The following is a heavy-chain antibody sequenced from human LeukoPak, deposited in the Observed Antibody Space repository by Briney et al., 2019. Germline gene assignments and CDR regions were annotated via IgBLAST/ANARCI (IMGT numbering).Heavy chain of an antibody. CDR1: GYTFTSYY. CDR3: ASSSSGTNAFDI. D-gene: IGHD6-13*01. V-gene: IGHV1-46*01. Sequence: GASVKVSCKASGYTFTSYYMHWVRQAPGQGLEWMGIINPSGGSTSYAQKFQGRVTITRDTSASTAYMELSSLRSEDTAVYYCASSSSGTNAFDIWGQGTMVTVSS. CDR2: INPSGGST. J-gene: IGHJ3*02.